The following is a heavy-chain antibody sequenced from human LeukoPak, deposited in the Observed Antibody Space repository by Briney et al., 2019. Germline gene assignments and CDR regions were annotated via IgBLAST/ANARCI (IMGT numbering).Heavy chain of an antibody. D-gene: IGHD5-12*01. J-gene: IGHJ4*02. CDR3: AKGLRAYSGYDSFDY. Sequence: PGGSLRLSCAASGFTFSSYVMSWVRQAPGKGLEWVSTISGSGGSTYYADSVQGRFSISRDNSKNTLYLQMNSLRAEDTAVYYCAKGLRAYSGYDSFDYWGQGTLVTVSS. V-gene: IGHV3-23*01. CDR2: ISGSGGST. CDR1: GFTFSSYV.